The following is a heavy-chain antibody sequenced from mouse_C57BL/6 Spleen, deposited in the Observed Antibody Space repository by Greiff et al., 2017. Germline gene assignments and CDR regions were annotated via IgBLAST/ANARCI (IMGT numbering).Heavy chain of an antibody. CDR2: IYPGDGDT. CDR3: GREWDGGNAMDY. V-gene: IGHV1-80*01. CDR1: GYAFSSYW. D-gene: IGHD4-1*01. Sequence: VQLQQSGAELVKPGASVKISCKASGYAFSSYWMNWVKQRPGKGLEWIGQIYPGDGDTNYNGTFKGKATLTADKSSSTAYMQLSSLTSEDSAVYFWGREWDGGNAMDYWGQGTSVTVSS. J-gene: IGHJ4*01.